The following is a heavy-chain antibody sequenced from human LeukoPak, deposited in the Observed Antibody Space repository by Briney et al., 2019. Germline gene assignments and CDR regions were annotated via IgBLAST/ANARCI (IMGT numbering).Heavy chain of an antibody. CDR1: GFTFTNHG. CDR3: ARNPQNYYDSADAFDI. D-gene: IGHD3-22*01. CDR2: ITGSGDRT. V-gene: IGHV3-23*01. Sequence: PGGSLRLSCAASGFTFTNHGMSWVRQALGKGLEWVSAITGSGDRTYYADSVKGRFTISRDNAKNSLYLQMNSLRAEDTAVYYCARNPQNYYDSADAFDIWGQGTMVTVSS. J-gene: IGHJ3*02.